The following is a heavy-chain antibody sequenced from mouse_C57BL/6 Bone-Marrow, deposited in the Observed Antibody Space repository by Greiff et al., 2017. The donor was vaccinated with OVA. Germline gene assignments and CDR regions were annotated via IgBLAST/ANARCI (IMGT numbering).Heavy chain of an antibody. D-gene: IGHD2-1*01. CDR1: GFNIKDDY. CDR3: TSYGNFDV. J-gene: IGHJ2*01. Sequence: VQLKQSGAELVRPGASVKLSCTASGFNIKDDYMHWVKQRPEQGLEWIGWIDPENGDTEYDSKFQGKATITADTSSNTAYLQLSSMAAEDAAFYYSTSYGNFDVWGKGTTLTVSS. V-gene: IGHV14-4*01. CDR2: IDPENGDT.